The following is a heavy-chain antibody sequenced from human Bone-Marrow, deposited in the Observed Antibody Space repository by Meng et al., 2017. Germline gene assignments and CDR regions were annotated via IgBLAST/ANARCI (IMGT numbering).Heavy chain of an antibody. V-gene: IGHV4-30-4*01. J-gene: IGHJ4*02. CDR2: IYYSGST. CDR1: GGSISSGDYY. CDR3: ARDTYYYDSVTQPFD. D-gene: IGHD3-22*01. Sequence: QVQLQESGPGLVKPSQTLSLTCTVSGGSISSGDYYWSWIRQPPGKGLEWIGYIYYSGSTSYNPSLKSRVSISADTSKNQFSLKLSSVTAADTAVYYCARDTYYYDSVTQPFDWGQGTLVIVSS.